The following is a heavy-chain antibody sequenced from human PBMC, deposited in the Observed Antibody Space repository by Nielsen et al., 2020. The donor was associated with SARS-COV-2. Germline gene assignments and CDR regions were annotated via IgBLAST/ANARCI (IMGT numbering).Heavy chain of an antibody. D-gene: IGHD3-10*01. CDR2: INHSGST. Sequence: TLSLTCAVYGGSFSGYYWSWIRQPPGKGLEWIGEINHSGSTNYNPSLKSRVTISVDTSKNQFSLKLSSVTAADTAVYYCARARLWFGEPIGGYPDYWGQGTLVTVSS. CDR1: GGSFSGYY. J-gene: IGHJ4*02. CDR3: ARARLWFGEPIGGYPDY. V-gene: IGHV4-34*01.